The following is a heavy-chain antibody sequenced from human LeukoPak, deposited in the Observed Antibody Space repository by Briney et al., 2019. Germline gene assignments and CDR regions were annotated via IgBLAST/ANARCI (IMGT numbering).Heavy chain of an antibody. CDR1: GGSISSSSYY. V-gene: IGHV4-39*01. J-gene: IGHJ6*03. CDR3: AGGRGAPGEYYYYYMDV. CDR2: IYYSGST. D-gene: IGHD3-10*01. Sequence: PSETLSLTCTVSGGSISSSSYYWGWIRQPPGKGLEWIGSIYYSGSTYYNPSLKSRVTISVDTSKNQFSLKLSSVTAADTAVYYCAGGRGAPGEYYYYYMDVWGKGTTVTISS.